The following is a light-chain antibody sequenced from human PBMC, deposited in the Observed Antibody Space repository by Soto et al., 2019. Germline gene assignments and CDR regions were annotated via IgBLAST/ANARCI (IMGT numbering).Light chain of an antibody. V-gene: IGKV1-5*01. CDR1: QSISSW. J-gene: IGKJ1*01. Sequence: DIKMTQSPSTLSASVGDRVTITCRASQSISSWLAWYQQKPGKAPKLLIYDASSLESGVPSRFIGSGSVTEFALAICCLQPDDFATYYCQQYNSYPWTFGQGTEVEIK. CDR3: QQYNSYPWT. CDR2: DAS.